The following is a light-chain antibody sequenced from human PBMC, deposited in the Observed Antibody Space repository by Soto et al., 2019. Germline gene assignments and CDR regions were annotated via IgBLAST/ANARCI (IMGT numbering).Light chain of an antibody. V-gene: IGKV3-15*01. CDR1: QSVSSN. CDR2: GAS. J-gene: IGKJ1*01. CDR3: QQYNNWPRT. Sequence: VITQSPSTVSVSPGERATLSCRASQSVSSNLAWYQQKPGQAPRLLIYGASTRATGIPARFSGSGSGTEFTLTISSLQSEDFAVYYCQQYNNWPRTFGQGTKVDI.